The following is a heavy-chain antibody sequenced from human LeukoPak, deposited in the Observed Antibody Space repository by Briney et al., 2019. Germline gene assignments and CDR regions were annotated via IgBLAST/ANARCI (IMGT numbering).Heavy chain of an antibody. CDR2: ISGSGGST. CDR1: GFTFRRYG. J-gene: IGHJ4*02. V-gene: IGHV3-23*01. Sequence: GGSLRLSCAASGFTFRRYGMIWVRQAPGKGLEWVSVISGSGGSTYYADSVKGRFTISRDNSKNTLYLQMNSLRAEDTAVYYCAKGGLNRGRRNYYDSRAYYFDYWGQGTLVTVSS. CDR3: AKGGLNRGRRNYYDSRAYYFDY. D-gene: IGHD3-22*01.